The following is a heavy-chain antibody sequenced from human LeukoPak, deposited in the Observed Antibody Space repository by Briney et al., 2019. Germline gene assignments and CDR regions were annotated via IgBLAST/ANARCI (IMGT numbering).Heavy chain of an antibody. V-gene: IGHV4-39*01. CDR3: ARGRTTYDY. CDR2: IYYSGST. J-gene: IGHJ4*02. D-gene: IGHD4-17*01. Sequence: SETLSLTCTVSGGSISSSSYYWGWIRQPPGKGLEWIGSIYYSGSTYYNPSLKSRVTISVDTSKNQFSLKLSSVTAADTAVYYCARGRTTYDYWGQGTLVTVSS. CDR1: GGSISSSSYY.